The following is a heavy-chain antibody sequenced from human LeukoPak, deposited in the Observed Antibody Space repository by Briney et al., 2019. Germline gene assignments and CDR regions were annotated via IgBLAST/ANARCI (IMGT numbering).Heavy chain of an antibody. CDR2: IIPIFGTA. CDR3: ARATLWFGDSFPYYMDV. V-gene: IGHV1-69*13. D-gene: IGHD3-10*01. CDR1: GGTFSSYA. Sequence: GASVKVSCKASGGTFSSYAISWVRQAPGQGLEWMGGIIPIFGTANYAQKFQGRVTITADESTSTAYMELSSLRSEDTAVYYCARATLWFGDSFPYYMDVWGKGTTVTISS. J-gene: IGHJ6*03.